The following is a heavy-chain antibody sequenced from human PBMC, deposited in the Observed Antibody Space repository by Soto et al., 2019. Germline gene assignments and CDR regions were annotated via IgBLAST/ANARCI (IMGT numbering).Heavy chain of an antibody. V-gene: IGHV5-51*01. CDR3: ARQLELPDYYYYGMDV. CDR1: GYSFTSYW. D-gene: IGHD1-7*01. Sequence: ISCKGSGYSFTSYWIGWVRQMPGEGLEWMGIIYPGDSDTRYSPSFQGQVTISADKSISTAYLQWSSLKASDTAMYYCARQLELPDYYYYGMDVWGQGTTVTVSS. J-gene: IGHJ6*02. CDR2: IYPGDSDT.